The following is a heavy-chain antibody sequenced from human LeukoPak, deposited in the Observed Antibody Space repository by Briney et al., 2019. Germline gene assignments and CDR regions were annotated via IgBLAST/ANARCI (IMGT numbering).Heavy chain of an antibody. Sequence: GEPLKISGQRSEYSFTSYWCGWLRRIHGKGREWLGIIYPGDSDTRYSPSLQGPLTISADKSIRTAYLRSASLKTSHPSMYYCARAMYYYDSSGYYPLDYWGQGTLVSVSS. V-gene: IGHV5-51*01. CDR2: IYPGDSDT. CDR3: ARAMYYYDSSGYYPLDY. D-gene: IGHD3-22*01. CDR1: EYSFTSYW. J-gene: IGHJ4*02.